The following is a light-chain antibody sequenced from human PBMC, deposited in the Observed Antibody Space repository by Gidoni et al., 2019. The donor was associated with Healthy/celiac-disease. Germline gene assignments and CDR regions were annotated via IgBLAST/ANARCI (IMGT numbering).Light chain of an antibody. J-gene: IGKJ5*01. CDR2: DAS. Sequence: EIVLTQSPATLSLSPGERATLSGRASQSVSSYLAWYQQKPGQAPRLLIYDASNRATGIPARFSGSGSGTDFTLTISSLEPEDFAVYYCQQRSNTFGQGTRLEIK. CDR3: QQRSNT. CDR1: QSVSSY. V-gene: IGKV3-11*01.